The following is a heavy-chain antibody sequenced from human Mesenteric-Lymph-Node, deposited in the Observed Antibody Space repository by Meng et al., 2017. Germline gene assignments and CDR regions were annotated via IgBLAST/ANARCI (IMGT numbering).Heavy chain of an antibody. Sequence: WGPGRLKPPETPSLPCAVYGGSFSGYYWSWIRQPPGKGLEWIGEINHSGSTNYNPSLKSRVTISVDTSKNQFSLKLSSVTAADTAVYYCARRLIEYCSSTSCYSLDPWGQGTLVTVSS. J-gene: IGHJ5*02. D-gene: IGHD2-2*01. CDR3: ARRLIEYCSSTSCYSLDP. V-gene: IGHV4-34*01. CDR1: GGSFSGYY. CDR2: INHSGST.